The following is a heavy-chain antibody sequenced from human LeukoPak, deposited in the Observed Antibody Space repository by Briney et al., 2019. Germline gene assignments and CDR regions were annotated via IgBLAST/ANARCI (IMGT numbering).Heavy chain of an antibody. CDR3: ARRRGFSRAWFDP. D-gene: IGHD3-10*01. CDR1: GGSFSGYY. CDR2: INHSGST. Sequence: SETLSLTCAVYGGSFSGYYWSWIRQPPGKGLEWIGEINHSGSTNYNPSLKSRVTISVDTSKNQFSLKLSSVTAADTAVYYCARRRGFSRAWFDPWGQGTLVTVSS. J-gene: IGHJ5*02. V-gene: IGHV4-34*01.